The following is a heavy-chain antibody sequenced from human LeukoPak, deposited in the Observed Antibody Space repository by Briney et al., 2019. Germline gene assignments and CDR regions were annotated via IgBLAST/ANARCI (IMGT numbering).Heavy chain of an antibody. D-gene: IGHD6-19*01. CDR1: GFTFSSYA. CDR2: ISNNGAST. CDR3: VSTIISGWELDY. Sequence: PGGSLRLSCSASGFTFSSYAMHWVRRAPEKGLEYVSAISNNGASTYYADSVKGRFTISRDNSKNTLYLQMSSLRAEDTAVYYCVSTIISGWELDYWGQGTLVTVSS. V-gene: IGHV3-64*03. J-gene: IGHJ4*02.